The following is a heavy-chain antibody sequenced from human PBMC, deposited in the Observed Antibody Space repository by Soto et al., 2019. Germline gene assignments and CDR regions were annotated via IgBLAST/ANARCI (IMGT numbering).Heavy chain of an antibody. CDR1: GFTVSNNY. D-gene: IGHD3-16*01. J-gene: IGHJ5*02. Sequence: QLVESGGALVQPGGSLRLSCAASGFTVSNNYMSWVRQAPGKGLEWVSLIYGGGSKKSADSVKGRFTISRDSSKNTVYLQMNSLRAEDTAVYYCAGGPNSNSWGFAWGQGTMVTVSS. V-gene: IGHV3-66*01. CDR2: IYGGGSK. CDR3: AGGPNSNSWGFA.